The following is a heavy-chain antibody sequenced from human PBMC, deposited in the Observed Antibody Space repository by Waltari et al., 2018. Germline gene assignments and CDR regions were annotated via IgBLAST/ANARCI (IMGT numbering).Heavy chain of an antibody. CDR2: IYYSGRT. CDR3: ARFWSGYYQKAFDI. CDR1: GGSISSSSYY. Sequence: QQQLQESGPGLVKPSETLSLTCTVPGGSISSSSYYWGSIRQPPGKGLEWIGSIYYSGRTYYNPSLKSRVTISVDTSKNQFSLKLSSVTAADTAVYYCARFWSGYYQKAFDIWCQGTMVTVSS. J-gene: IGHJ3*02. V-gene: IGHV4-39*07. D-gene: IGHD3-3*01.